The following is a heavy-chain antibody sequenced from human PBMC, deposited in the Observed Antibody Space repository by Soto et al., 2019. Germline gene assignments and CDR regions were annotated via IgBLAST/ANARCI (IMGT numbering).Heavy chain of an antibody. CDR3: ARDPHGSGRNYYYYYMDV. Sequence: GASVKVSCKASGYTFTSYAMHWVRQAPGQRLEWMGWINAGNGNTKYSQKFQGRVTITRDTSASTAYMELSSLRSEDTAVYYCARDPHGSGRNYYYYYMDVWGKGTTVTVSS. CDR1: GYTFTSYA. D-gene: IGHD3-10*01. CDR2: INAGNGNT. V-gene: IGHV1-3*01. J-gene: IGHJ6*03.